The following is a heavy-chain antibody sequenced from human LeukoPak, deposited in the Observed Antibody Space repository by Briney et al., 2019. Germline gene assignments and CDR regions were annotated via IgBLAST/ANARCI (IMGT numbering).Heavy chain of an antibody. Sequence: PGGSLRLSCAASGFTFSSYSMNWVRQAPGKGLEWVSSISSSSSYIYYADSVEGRFTISRDNAKNSLYLQMNSLRAEDTAAYYCARGGITIFGVVSGAFDIWGQGTMVTVSS. CDR2: ISSSSSYI. CDR1: GFTFSSYS. D-gene: IGHD3-3*01. CDR3: ARGGITIFGVVSGAFDI. V-gene: IGHV3-21*01. J-gene: IGHJ3*02.